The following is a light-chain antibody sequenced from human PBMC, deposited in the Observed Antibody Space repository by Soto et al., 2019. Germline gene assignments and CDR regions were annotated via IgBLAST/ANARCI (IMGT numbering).Light chain of an antibody. CDR2: GAS. Sequence: GDRVTITAPASQSISTWLAWYQQQPGKAPKLLIYGASSLASGVPSRFSGSGSATEFTLTISSLQPDDFATYYCQQHNGYSERMFGQGTKVDIK. CDR3: QQHNGYSERM. V-gene: IGKV1-5*01. CDR1: QSISTW. J-gene: IGKJ1*01.